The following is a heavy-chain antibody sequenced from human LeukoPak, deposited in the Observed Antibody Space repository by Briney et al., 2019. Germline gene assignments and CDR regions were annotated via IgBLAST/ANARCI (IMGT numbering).Heavy chain of an antibody. Sequence: GGSLRLSCAASGFTFSSYDMSWVRQAPGKGLEWVSGITYSSGYTYYADSVKGRFTISRDNSRNTLYLQMNSLRAEDTAVYYCAKDPADLGGSGSNNYFDGWGQGTLVT. J-gene: IGHJ4*01. CDR3: AKDPADLGGSGSNNYFDG. V-gene: IGHV3-23*01. CDR2: ITYSSGYT. D-gene: IGHD3-10*01. CDR1: GFTFSSYD.